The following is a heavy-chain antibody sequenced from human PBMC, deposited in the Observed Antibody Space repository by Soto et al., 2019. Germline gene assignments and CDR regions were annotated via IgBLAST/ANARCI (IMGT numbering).Heavy chain of an antibody. D-gene: IGHD5-18*01. CDR1: GGSFSGYY. V-gene: IGHV4-34*01. CDR2: INHSGGT. J-gene: IGHJ6*02. CDR3: ARGGYSYGYYYYYGMDV. Sequence: SETLSLTCAVYGGSFSGYYWSWIRQPPGKGLEWIGEINHSGGTNYNPSLKSRVTISVDTSKNQFSLKLSSVTAADTAVYYCARGGYSYGYYYYYGMDVWGQGTTVTVSS.